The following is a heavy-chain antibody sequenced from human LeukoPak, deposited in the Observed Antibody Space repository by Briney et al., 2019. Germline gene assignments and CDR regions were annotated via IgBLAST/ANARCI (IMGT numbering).Heavy chain of an antibody. CDR2: INPSGGST. D-gene: IGHD1-26*01. V-gene: IGHV1-46*01. CDR3: ARDRIVGAIYHGIDV. J-gene: IGHJ6*02. Sequence: GASVKVSCKASGYTFTSYYMHWVRQAPGQGLEWMGIINPSGGSTSYAQKFQGRVTMTRDTSTSTVYMELSSLRSEDTAVYYCARDRIVGAIYHGIDVGRQGPTLTVPS. CDR1: GYTFTSYY.